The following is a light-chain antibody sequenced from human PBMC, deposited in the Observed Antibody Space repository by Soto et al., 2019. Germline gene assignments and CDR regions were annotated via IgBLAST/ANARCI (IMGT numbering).Light chain of an antibody. J-gene: IGLJ1*01. V-gene: IGLV2-14*01. CDR1: SSDVGGYNY. CDR2: DVS. Sequence: QSALTQPASVCGSPGQSITISCTGTSSDVGGYNYVSWYQQHPGKAPKLMIYDVSNRPSGVSNRFSGSKSGNTASLTISGLQAEDEADYYCRSYTSSSTRVFGTGTKLTVL. CDR3: RSYTSSSTRV.